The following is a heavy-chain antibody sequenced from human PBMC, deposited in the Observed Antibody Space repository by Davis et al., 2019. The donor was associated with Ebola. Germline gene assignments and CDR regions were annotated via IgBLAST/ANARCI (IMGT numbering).Heavy chain of an antibody. J-gene: IGHJ6*03. Sequence: ASVKVSCKASGYTFTGYYMHWVRQAPGQGLEWMGWINPNSGGTNYAQKFQGRVTMTRDTSTSTVYMELSSLRSEDTAVYYCARAQRITIFGVATGGYMDVWGKGTTVTVSS. V-gene: IGHV1-2*02. CDR2: INPNSGGT. D-gene: IGHD3-3*01. CDR3: ARAQRITIFGVATGGYMDV. CDR1: GYTFTGYY.